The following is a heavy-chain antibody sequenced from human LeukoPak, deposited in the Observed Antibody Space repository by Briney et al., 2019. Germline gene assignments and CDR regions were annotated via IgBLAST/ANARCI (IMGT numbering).Heavy chain of an antibody. Sequence: ASVKVSCKASGYTFTGYYMHWVRQAPGRGLEWMGWINPNSGGTNYAQKFQGRVTMTRDTSISTAYMELSRLRSDDTAVYYCARRAVRLLRPPDYWGQGTLVTVSS. CDR2: INPNSGGT. D-gene: IGHD4-17*01. V-gene: IGHV1-2*02. CDR1: GYTFTGYY. CDR3: ARRAVRLLRPPDY. J-gene: IGHJ4*02.